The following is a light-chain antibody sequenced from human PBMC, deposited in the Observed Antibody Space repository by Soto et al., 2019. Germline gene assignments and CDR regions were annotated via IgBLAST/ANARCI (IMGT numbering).Light chain of an antibody. J-gene: IGKJ1*01. CDR3: QQRSNWPRT. Sequence: EIVMTQSPATLSVVPGERATLSCRASQSVGSYLAWYQQKPGQAPRLLIYASSNRATGIPARFSGSGSGTDFTLTISSLEPEDFAVYYCQQRSNWPRTFGQGTKVDNK. CDR1: QSVGSY. V-gene: IGKV3-11*01. CDR2: ASS.